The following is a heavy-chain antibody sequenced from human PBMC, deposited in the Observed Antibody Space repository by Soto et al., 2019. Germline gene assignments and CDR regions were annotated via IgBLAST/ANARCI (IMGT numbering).Heavy chain of an antibody. J-gene: IGHJ6*03. CDR2: TRNKANSYTT. D-gene: IGHD4-17*01. V-gene: IGHV3-72*01. Sequence: GGSLRLSCAASGFTFSDHYMDWVRQAPGKGLEWVGRTRNKANSYTTEYAASVKGRFTISRDDSKNSLYLQMNSLKTEDTAVYYCARVYGDYYYYMDVWGKGTTVTVSS. CDR1: GFTFSDHY. CDR3: ARVYGDYYYYMDV.